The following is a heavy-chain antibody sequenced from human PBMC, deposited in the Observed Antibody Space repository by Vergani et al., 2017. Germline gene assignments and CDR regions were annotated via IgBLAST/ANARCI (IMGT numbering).Heavy chain of an antibody. D-gene: IGHD3-22*01. V-gene: IGHV4-59*01. CDR1: GGSISSYY. CDR2: IYYSGST. CDR3: ARSVVITKFYYYYYMDV. J-gene: IGHJ6*03. Sequence: QVQLQESGPGLVKPSETLSLTCTVSGGSISSYYWSWIRQPPGKGLEWIGYIYYSGSTNYNPSLKSRFTIAVDTSKNQFSLKLSSVTAADTAVYYCARSVVITKFYYYYYMDVWGKGTTVTVSS.